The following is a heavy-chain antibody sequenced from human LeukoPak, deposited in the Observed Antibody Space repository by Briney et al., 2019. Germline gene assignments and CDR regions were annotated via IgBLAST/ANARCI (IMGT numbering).Heavy chain of an antibody. Sequence: GGSLRLSCAASGFTFSSNAMSWVRQAPGKGLEWVSGISGSGSRTCYADSVKGRFTISRDNSKNTLYLQMNSLRAEDTAVYYCARGRDITGYSDYWGQGTLVTVSS. D-gene: IGHD3-22*01. V-gene: IGHV3-23*01. CDR3: ARGRDITGYSDY. J-gene: IGHJ4*02. CDR2: ISGSGSRT. CDR1: GFTFSSNA.